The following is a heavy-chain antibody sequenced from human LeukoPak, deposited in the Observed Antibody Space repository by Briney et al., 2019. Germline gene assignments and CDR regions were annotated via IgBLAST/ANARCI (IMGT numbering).Heavy chain of an antibody. Sequence: SGPTLVKPTQTLTLTCTSSGFSLSTRGVGVGWIRQPPGKALEWLALIYWDDDKRYSPSLKSRPTITKDTSKNQVVLTMTNMDPVDTATYYCAHRQEAGTQGYRSSTSCLDAFDIWGQGTMVTVSS. V-gene: IGHV2-5*02. CDR3: AHRQEAGTQGYRSSTSCLDAFDI. CDR2: IYWDDDK. CDR1: GFSLSTRGVG. D-gene: IGHD2-2*01. J-gene: IGHJ3*02.